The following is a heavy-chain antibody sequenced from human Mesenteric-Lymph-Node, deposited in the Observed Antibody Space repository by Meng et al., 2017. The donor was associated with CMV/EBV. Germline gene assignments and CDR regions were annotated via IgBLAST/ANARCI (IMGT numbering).Heavy chain of an antibody. J-gene: IGHJ4*02. CDR1: GGSISSSGYS. D-gene: IGHD3-3*01. V-gene: IGHV4-39*07. CDR2: MSYSGST. Sequence: SETLSLTCTVPGGSISSSGYSWGWIRQPPGKGLEWIGSMSYSGSTHYNPSLKSRVTISVDTSKHQFSLKLSSVTAADTAVYSCASDRLRFYYFFDYWGQGTLVTVSS. CDR3: ASDRLRFYYFFDY.